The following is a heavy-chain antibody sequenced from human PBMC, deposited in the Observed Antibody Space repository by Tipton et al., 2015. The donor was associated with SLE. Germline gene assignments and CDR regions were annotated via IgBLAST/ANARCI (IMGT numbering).Heavy chain of an antibody. CDR2: INHSGST. J-gene: IGHJ4*02. CDR1: GGSFSGYY. D-gene: IGHD6-19*01. Sequence: TLSLTCAVYGGSFSGYYWNWIRQPPGKGLEWIGEINHSGSTNYNPSLKSRVTISVDTSKNQFSLKLSSVTAADTAVYYCARGSPSGWSYFDYWGQGTLVTVSS. V-gene: IGHV4-34*01. CDR3: ARGSPSGWSYFDY.